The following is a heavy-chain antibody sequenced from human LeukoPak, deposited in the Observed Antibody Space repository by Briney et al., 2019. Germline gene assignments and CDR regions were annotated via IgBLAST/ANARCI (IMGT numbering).Heavy chain of an antibody. V-gene: IGHV3-7*01. Sequence: ETLSLTCTVSGGSLSSYYWSWIRQPPGKGLECVANIKQDGSEKYYVDSVKGRFTISRDNAKNSLYLQMTSLRAEDTAVYYCSRGGGLFDYWGQGTLVTVSS. CDR2: IKQDGSEK. CDR1: GGSLSSYY. D-gene: IGHD3-16*01. CDR3: SRGGGLFDY. J-gene: IGHJ4*02.